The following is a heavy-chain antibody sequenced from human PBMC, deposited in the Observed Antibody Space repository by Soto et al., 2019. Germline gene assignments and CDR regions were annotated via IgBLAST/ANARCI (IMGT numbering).Heavy chain of an antibody. D-gene: IGHD3-10*01. CDR1: GYTFTSYA. CDR3: ARGGGGPLDWFDP. CDR2: INAGNGNT. V-gene: IGHV1-3*05. Sequence: QVQLVQSGAEEKKPGASVKVSCKASGYTFTSYAMHWVRQAPGQRLEWMGWINAGNGNTKYSQKFQGRVTITRDTAASTAYMELSRLRSEDTAVYYCARGGGGPLDWFDPWGQGTLVTVSS. J-gene: IGHJ5*02.